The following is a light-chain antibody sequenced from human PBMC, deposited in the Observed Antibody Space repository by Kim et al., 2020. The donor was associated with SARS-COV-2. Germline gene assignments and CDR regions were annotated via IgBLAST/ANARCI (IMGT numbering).Light chain of an antibody. CDR3: QQYGSSPYS. CDR1: QSVGSNL. J-gene: IGKJ2*03. V-gene: IGKV3-20*01. CDR2: EAF. Sequence: VSPGERATLSCRASQSVGSNLLAWYKQKPGQAPRLLIYEAFKRVAGIPDRFSGSGSGTDFTLTISRPEPEDFATYYCQQYGSSPYSFGQGTKLEI.